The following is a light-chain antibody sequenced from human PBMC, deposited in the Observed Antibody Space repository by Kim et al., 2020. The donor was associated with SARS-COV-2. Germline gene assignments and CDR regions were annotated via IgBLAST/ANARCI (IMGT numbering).Light chain of an antibody. Sequence: DIVMTQSPLSLPVTPGEPASISCRSSQSLLHSNGYIYLDWYLQKPGQSPQRLIYSVSNRASGVPDRFSGSASGTDFTLKISEVEAEDAGVYYSMQVLQTPLTFGGGNKVDIK. CDR1: QSLLHSNGYIY. J-gene: IGKJ4*01. V-gene: IGKV2-28*01. CDR3: MQVLQTPLT. CDR2: SVS.